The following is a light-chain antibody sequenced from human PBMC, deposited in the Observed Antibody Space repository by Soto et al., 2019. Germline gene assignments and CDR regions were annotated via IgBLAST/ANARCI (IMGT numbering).Light chain of an antibody. CDR3: SSYTSSSTLV. CDR2: EVS. CDR1: SSDVGVYNY. Sequence: QSVLTQPASVSGAPGQAITISCTGTSSDVGVYNYVSWYQQHPGKAPKLMIYEVSNRPSGVSNRVSGSKSGNTASLTISGLQAEDEADYYCSSYTSSSTLVFGGGTKLTVL. J-gene: IGLJ2*01. V-gene: IGLV2-14*01.